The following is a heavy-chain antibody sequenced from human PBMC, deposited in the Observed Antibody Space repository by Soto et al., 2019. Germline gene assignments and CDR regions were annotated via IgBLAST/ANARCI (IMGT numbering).Heavy chain of an antibody. CDR1: GYSFTSYW. Sequence: PGESHRISCEGSGYSFTSYWIGWVRQMPGKGLEWMGIIHPGDSDTRYSPSFQRQVTISADKSISTAYLQWSSLKASDTAMYYCARPGIAAGDYYMDVWGKGTTVTVSS. D-gene: IGHD6-13*01. CDR2: IHPGDSDT. V-gene: IGHV5-51*01. CDR3: ARPGIAAGDYYMDV. J-gene: IGHJ6*03.